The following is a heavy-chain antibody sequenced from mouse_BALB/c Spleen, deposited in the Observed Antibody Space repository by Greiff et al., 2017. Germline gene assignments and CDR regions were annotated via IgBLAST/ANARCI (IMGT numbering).Heavy chain of an antibody. Sequence: VQLQQPGAELVKPGASVKLSCKASGYTFTSYYMYWVKQRPGQGLEWIGGINPSNGGTNFNEKFKSKATLTVDKSSSTAYMQLSSLTSEDSAVYYCTRMIGLTTAYFDYWGQGTTLTVSS. V-gene: IGHV1S81*02. CDR3: TRMIGLTTAYFDY. CDR2: INPSNGGT. D-gene: IGHD1-2*01. J-gene: IGHJ2*01. CDR1: GYTFTSYY.